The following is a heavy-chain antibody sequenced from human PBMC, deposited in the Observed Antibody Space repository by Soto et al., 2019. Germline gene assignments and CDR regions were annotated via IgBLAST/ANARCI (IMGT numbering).Heavy chain of an antibody. Sequence: PGGSLRLSCAASGFTFSSYSMNWVRQAPGKGLEWVSYISSSSSTIYYADSVKGRFTISRDNAKNSLYLQMNSLRDEDTAVYYCARVFCSVARTGGLAYWGRGTPVLGSS. V-gene: IGHV3-48*02. J-gene: IGHJ4*02. CDR3: ARVFCSVARTGGLAY. CDR1: GFTFSSYS. CDR2: ISSSSSTI. D-gene: IGHD6-19*01.